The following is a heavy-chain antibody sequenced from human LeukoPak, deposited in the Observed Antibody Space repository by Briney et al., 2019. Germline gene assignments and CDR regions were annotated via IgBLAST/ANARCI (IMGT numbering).Heavy chain of an antibody. D-gene: IGHD3-22*01. J-gene: IGHJ3*02. V-gene: IGHV1-3*01. Sequence: ASVKVSCKASGGTFSSYAISWVRQAPGQGLEWMGWINAGNGNTKYSQKFQGRVTITRDTSASTAYMELSSLRSEDTAVYYCARALYYYDSSGFRNAFDIWGQGTMVTVSS. CDR1: GGTFSSYA. CDR3: ARALYYYDSSGFRNAFDI. CDR2: INAGNGNT.